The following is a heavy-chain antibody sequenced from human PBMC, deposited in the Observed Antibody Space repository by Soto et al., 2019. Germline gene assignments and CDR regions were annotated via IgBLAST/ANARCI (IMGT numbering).Heavy chain of an antibody. CDR3: AGDSQYYYESRCYGY. V-gene: IGHV1-18*01. D-gene: IGHD3-22*01. CDR1: GYMFTSYG. J-gene: IGHJ1*01. Sequence: QVQLVQSGVEVKKPGASVKVSCKASGYMFTSYGISWVRQAPGQGLEWMGWISAYNGNTNCAQKLQGRVTMTTDTAPSTAYMDLRRLSADDTAVDYEAGDSQYYYESRCYGYWGQGTLVGVST. CDR2: ISAYNGNT.